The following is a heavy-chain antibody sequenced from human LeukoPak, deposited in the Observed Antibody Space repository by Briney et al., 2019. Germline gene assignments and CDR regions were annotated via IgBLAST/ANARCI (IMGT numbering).Heavy chain of an antibody. D-gene: IGHD3-22*01. V-gene: IGHV4-34*01. CDR3: ARGRYYDSSGYYYSLYYYGMDV. J-gene: IGHJ6*02. CDR2: INHSGST. Sequence: SETLSLTCAVYGGSFSGYYWSWIRQPPGKGLEWIGEINHSGSTNYNPSLKSRVTISVDTSKNQFSLKLSSVTAADTAVYYCARGRYYDSSGYYYSLYYYGMDVWGQGTTVTVSS. CDR1: GGSFSGYY.